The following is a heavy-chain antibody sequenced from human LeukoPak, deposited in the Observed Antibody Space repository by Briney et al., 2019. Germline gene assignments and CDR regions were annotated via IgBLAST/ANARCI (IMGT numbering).Heavy chain of an antibody. CDR2: IIPIFGTA. V-gene: IGHV1-69*05. Sequence: SVKVSCKASGGTFSSYTISWVRQAPGQGLEWMGRIIPIFGTANYAQKFQGRVTITTDESTSTAYMELSSLRSEDTAVYYCARESYIVATITGFDYWGQGTWSPSPQ. J-gene: IGHJ4*02. D-gene: IGHD5-12*01. CDR1: GGTFSSYT. CDR3: ARESYIVATITGFDY.